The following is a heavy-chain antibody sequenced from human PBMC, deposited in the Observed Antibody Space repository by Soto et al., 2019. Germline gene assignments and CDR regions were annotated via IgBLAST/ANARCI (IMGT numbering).Heavy chain of an antibody. Sequence: SVNVACKASGGAFSSYAISWVRHAPGQGLEWMGGIMPIFGTANYAQKCKGRVTITADESTSTAYMELSSLRSEDTAVYYCARSIAAAGYYGMDVWGQGTTVTVSS. CDR2: IMPIFGTA. V-gene: IGHV1-69*13. CDR3: ARSIAAAGYYGMDV. D-gene: IGHD6-13*01. CDR1: GGAFSSYA. J-gene: IGHJ6*02.